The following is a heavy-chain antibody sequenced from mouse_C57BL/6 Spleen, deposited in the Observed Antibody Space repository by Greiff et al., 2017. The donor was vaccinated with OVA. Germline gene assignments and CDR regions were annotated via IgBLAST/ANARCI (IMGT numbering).Heavy chain of an antibody. J-gene: IGHJ3*01. CDR2: IRSKSSNYAT. CDR1: GFPFNTYA. D-gene: IGHD4-1*01. V-gene: IGHV10-3*01. Sequence: EVQVVESGGGLVQPKGSLKLSCDASGFPFNTYAMPWVRQAPGKGLEWVARIRSKSSNYATYYADSVKDRFTISRDDSQSMLYLQMNTLKTEGTAMYYWVRSHNWDEAAGFAYWGQGTLVTVSA. CDR3: VRSHNWDEAAGFAY.